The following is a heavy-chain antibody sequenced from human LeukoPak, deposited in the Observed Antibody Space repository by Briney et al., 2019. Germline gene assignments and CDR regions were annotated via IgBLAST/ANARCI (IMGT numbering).Heavy chain of an antibody. J-gene: IGHJ6*03. CDR2: IIPIFGTA. V-gene: IGHV1-69*13. D-gene: IGHD5-18*01. CDR1: GGTFSSYA. Sequence: SVKVSCKASGGTFSSYAISWVRQAPGQGLEWMGGIIPIFGTANYAQKFQGRVTITADESTSTAYMELGSLRSEDTAVYYCASGLDTAMVTQVTYYYYYMDVWGKGTTVTISS. CDR3: ASGLDTAMVTQVTYYYYYMDV.